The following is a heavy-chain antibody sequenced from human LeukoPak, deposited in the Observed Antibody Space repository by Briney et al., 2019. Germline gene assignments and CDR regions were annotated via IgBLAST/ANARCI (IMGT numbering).Heavy chain of an antibody. CDR3: ARLWWFGEFPSNWFDP. CDR2: INHSGST. V-gene: IGHV4-34*01. D-gene: IGHD3-10*01. CDR1: GGSFSGYY. Sequence: SETLSLTCAVYGGSFSGYYWSWIRQPPGKGLEWIGEINHSGSTNYNPSLKSRVTISVDTSKNQFSLKLSSVTAADTAVYYCARLWWFGEFPSNWFDPWGQGTLVTVSS. J-gene: IGHJ5*02.